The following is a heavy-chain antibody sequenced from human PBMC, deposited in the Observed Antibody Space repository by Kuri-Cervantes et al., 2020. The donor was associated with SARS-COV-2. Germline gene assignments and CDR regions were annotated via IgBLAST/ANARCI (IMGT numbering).Heavy chain of an antibody. CDR2: IIPIFGTA. J-gene: IGHJ6*02. V-gene: IGHV1-69*06. D-gene: IGHD2-15*01. CDR1: GGTFSSYA. Sequence: SVKVSCKASGGTFSSYAISWVRQAPGQGLEWMGGIIPIFGTANYAQKFQGRVTITADKSTSTANMELSSLRSEDTAVYYCARGAPIVVVVAATPTRTYGMNVWGQGTTVTVSS. CDR3: ARGAPIVVVVAATPTRTYGMNV.